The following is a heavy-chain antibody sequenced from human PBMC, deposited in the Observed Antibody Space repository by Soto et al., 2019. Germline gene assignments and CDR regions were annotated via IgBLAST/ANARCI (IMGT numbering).Heavy chain of an antibody. Sequence: ASVKVSCKASGYTFTTYGITWVRQAPGQGLEWMGWISGYDGHTKYAQKFQGRVIMTTDTSTSTVNMDQRSQRSDEKAVYNCAREGEMPYYYYGLDVWGQGTTVTVSS. J-gene: IGHJ6*02. D-gene: IGHD3-16*01. CDR2: ISGYDGHT. CDR3: AREGEMPYYYYGLDV. V-gene: IGHV1-18*01. CDR1: GYTFTTYG.